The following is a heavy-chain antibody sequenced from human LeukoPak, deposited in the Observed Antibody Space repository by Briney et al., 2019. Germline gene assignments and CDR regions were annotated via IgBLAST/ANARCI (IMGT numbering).Heavy chain of an antibody. CDR2: ISYDGSNK. CDR1: GFTFSSYA. J-gene: IGHJ4*02. Sequence: GGSLRLSCAASGFTFSSYAMHWVRQAPGKGLEWVAVISYDGSNKYYADSVKGRFTISRDNSKNTLYLQMNSLRAEDTAVYYCAKEPYGDYDFDYWGQGTLVTVSS. V-gene: IGHV3-30-3*01. D-gene: IGHD4-17*01. CDR3: AKEPYGDYDFDY.